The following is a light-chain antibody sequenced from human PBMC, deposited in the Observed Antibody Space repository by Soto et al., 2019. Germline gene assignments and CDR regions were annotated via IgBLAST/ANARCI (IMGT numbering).Light chain of an antibody. V-gene: IGKV1-9*01. CDR2: AAS. J-gene: IGKJ2*01. CDR3: QQLDGSPLT. CDR1: QGISTY. Sequence: DIQLTQSPSFLSASVGDRVTITCRASQGISTYLAWFQQKPGKAPKLLIYAASTLESGVPSRFSGSGSGTEFTLTISSLQPEDFATYYCQQLDGSPLTFGQGTKLEIK.